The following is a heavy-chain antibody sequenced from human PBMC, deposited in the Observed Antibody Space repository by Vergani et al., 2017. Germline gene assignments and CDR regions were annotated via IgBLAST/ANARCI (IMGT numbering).Heavy chain of an antibody. D-gene: IGHD6-13*01. CDR2: IFSNDEK. V-gene: IGHV2-26*01. CDR1: GFSLSNARMG. Sequence: QVTLKESGPVLVQPTETLTLTCTVSGFSLSNARMGVSWIRQPPGKALEWLAHIFSNDEKSYSTSLKSRLTISKDTSKSQVVLTMTNMDPVDTARYYCARTRGSSWYRAYNWFDPWGQGTLVTVSS. J-gene: IGHJ5*02. CDR3: ARTRGSSWYRAYNWFDP.